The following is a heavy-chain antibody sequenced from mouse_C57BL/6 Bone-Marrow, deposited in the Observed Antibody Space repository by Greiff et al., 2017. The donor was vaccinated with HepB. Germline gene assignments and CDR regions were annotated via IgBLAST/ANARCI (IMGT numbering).Heavy chain of an antibody. D-gene: IGHD2-5*01. CDR3: ARGYYSKSYWYFDV. Sequence: QVQLKQPGAELVKPGASVKMSCKASGYTFTSYWITWVKQRPGQGLEWIGDIYPGSGSTNYNEKFKSKATLTVDTSSSTAYMQLSSLTSEDSAVYYCARGYYSKSYWYFDVWGTGTTVTVSS. J-gene: IGHJ1*03. V-gene: IGHV1-55*01. CDR2: IYPGSGST. CDR1: GYTFTSYW.